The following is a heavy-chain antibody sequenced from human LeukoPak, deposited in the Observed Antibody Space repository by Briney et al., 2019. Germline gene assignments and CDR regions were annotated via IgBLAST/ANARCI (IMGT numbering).Heavy chain of an antibody. CDR2: IKPDGSEK. V-gene: IGHV3-7*05. D-gene: IGHD1-26*01. CDR1: GFTFSTYF. Sequence: GGSLRLSCAASGFTFSTYFMSWVRQAPGKGLEWVAMIKPDGSEKYYVDSVKGLFTISRDNAKNSLYLQMTSLRAEDTAVYYCTRDASGDTNSGPRMDVWGQGTTVTVSS. CDR3: TRDASGDTNSGPRMDV. J-gene: IGHJ6*02.